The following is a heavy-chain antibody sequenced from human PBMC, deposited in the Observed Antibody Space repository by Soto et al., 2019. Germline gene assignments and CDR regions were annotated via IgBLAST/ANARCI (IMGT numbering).Heavy chain of an antibody. D-gene: IGHD2-8*02. CDR3: ARASGPFGY. Sequence: QVQLVESGGGVVQPGRSLRLSCAASGFTFSVYGIHWVRQAPGKGLEWVAVIWSDGSHKYYADSVKGRFTISRDNSKNTLYLQMNRLRAEDTAVYYCARASGPFGYWGQGTLVTGSS. CDR2: IWSDGSHK. V-gene: IGHV3-33*01. J-gene: IGHJ4*02. CDR1: GFTFSVYG.